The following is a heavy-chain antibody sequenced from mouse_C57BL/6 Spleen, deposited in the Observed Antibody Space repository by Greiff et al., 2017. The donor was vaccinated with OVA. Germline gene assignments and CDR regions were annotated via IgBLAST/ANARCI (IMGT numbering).Heavy chain of an antibody. D-gene: IGHD1-1*01. CDR1: GYTFTSYW. CDR3: AGSPSSVVAMDY. J-gene: IGHJ4*01. V-gene: IGHV1-64*01. Sequence: VQLQQPGAELVKPGASVKLSCKASGYTFTSYWMHWVKQRPGQGLEWIGMIHPNSGSTNYNEKFKSKATLTVDKSSSTAYMQLSSLTSADSAVYYCAGSPSSVVAMDYWGQGTSVTVSS. CDR2: IHPNSGST.